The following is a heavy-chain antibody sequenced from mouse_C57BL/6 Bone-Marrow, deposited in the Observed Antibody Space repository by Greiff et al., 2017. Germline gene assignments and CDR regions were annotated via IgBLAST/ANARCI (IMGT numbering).Heavy chain of an antibody. CDR3: AKGRFDY. CDR1: GFTFSDYY. J-gene: IGHJ2*01. CDR2: INYDGSST. V-gene: IGHV5-16*01. Sequence: EVQRVESEGGLVQPGSSMKLSCTASGFTFSDYYMAWVRQVPEKGLEWVANINYDGSSTYYLDSLKSRFIIPKDNAKTILYLQMSSLKSEDTATYYCAKGRFDYWDQGTTLTVSA.